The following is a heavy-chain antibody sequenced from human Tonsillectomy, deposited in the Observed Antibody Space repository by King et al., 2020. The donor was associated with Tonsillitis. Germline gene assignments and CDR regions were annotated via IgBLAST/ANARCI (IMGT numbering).Heavy chain of an antibody. CDR3: ARLLFCSNGICPPDYYYYYMDV. D-gene: IGHD2-8*01. V-gene: IGHV4-34*01. CDR1: GGSFSGYY. CDR2: INHSGRT. J-gene: IGHJ6*03. Sequence: VQLQQWGAGLLKPSESLSLTCAVYGGSFSGYYWSWIRQPPGKGLEWIGEINHSGRTHYNPSLKSRVTVSVDTSKNQFSLKLSSVTAADTPGYYCARLLFCSNGICPPDYYYYYMDVWGKGTTVTVSS.